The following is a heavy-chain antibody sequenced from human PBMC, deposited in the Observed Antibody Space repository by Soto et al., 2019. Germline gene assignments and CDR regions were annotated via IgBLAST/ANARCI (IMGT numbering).Heavy chain of an antibody. J-gene: IGHJ3*01. V-gene: IGHV1-3*01. D-gene: IGHD5-18*01. Sequence: QVQLVQSGAELKKPGASVNISCTASGFTFSDNLINWVRQVPGQGLEWMGWLNPDTGNTRYLETFQGRVTIPRHPAARIAYLELSGLETEDTALYFCARDIQSVGPRANDAFGVWGQGTMITVSS. CDR2: LNPDTGNT. CDR1: GFTFSDNL. CDR3: ARDIQSVGPRANDAFGV.